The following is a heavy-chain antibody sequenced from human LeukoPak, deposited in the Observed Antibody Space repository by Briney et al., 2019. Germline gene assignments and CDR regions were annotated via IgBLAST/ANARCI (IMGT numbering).Heavy chain of an antibody. V-gene: IGHV4-59*01. Sequence: PSETLSLTCTVSGGSISSYYWTWIRQPPGKGLEWIGYIYYSGSTNYNPSLKSRVTISVETSKNQFSLKLKSVTAADTAVYYCARGGYYGSGNDFRFDPWGQGTLVTVSS. CDR1: GGSISSYY. CDR3: ARGGYYGSGNDFRFDP. CDR2: IYYSGST. D-gene: IGHD3-10*01. J-gene: IGHJ5*02.